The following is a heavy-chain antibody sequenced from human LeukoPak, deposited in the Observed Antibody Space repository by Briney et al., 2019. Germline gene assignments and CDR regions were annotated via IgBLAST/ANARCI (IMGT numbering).Heavy chain of an antibody. D-gene: IGHD6-13*01. CDR3: ARDLGSIAAAGTRWFDP. CDR2: IYTSGST. CDR1: GGSISSYY. J-gene: IGHJ5*02. V-gene: IGHV4-4*07. Sequence: SETLSLTCTVSGGSISSYYWSWIRQPARKGLEWIGRIYTSGSTNYNPSLKSRVTMSVDTSKNQFSLKLSSVTAADTAVYYCARDLGSIAAAGTRWFDPWGQGTLVTVSS.